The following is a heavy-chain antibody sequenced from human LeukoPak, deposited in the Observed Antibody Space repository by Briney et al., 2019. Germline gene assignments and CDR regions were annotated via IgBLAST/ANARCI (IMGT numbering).Heavy chain of an antibody. CDR2: IYYSGST. Sequence: KPSETLSLTCTVSGGSISSYYWSWIRQPPGKGLEGIGYIYYSGSTNYNPSLKSRVTISVDTSKNQFSLKLSSVTAADTAVYYCARDYYDSSGYYYFDYWGQGTLVTVSS. D-gene: IGHD3-22*01. CDR1: GGSISSYY. CDR3: ARDYYDSSGYYYFDY. J-gene: IGHJ4*02. V-gene: IGHV4-59*01.